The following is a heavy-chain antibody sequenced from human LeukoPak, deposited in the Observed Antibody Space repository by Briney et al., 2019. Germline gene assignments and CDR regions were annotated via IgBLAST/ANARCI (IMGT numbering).Heavy chain of an antibody. CDR1: GFTFSSYS. CDR3: AKVTVVVSAPSYGMDV. Sequence: PRGSLRLSCAASGFTFSSYSMNWVRQAPGKGLEWVSAISGSGGSTYYADSVKGRFTISRDNSKNTLYLQMNSLRAEDTAVYYCAKVTVVVSAPSYGMDVWGQGTTVTVSS. V-gene: IGHV3-23*01. D-gene: IGHD2-2*01. J-gene: IGHJ6*02. CDR2: ISGSGGST.